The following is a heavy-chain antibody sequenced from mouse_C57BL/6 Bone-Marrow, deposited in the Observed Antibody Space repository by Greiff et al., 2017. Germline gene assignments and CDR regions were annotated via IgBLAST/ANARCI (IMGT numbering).Heavy chain of an antibody. D-gene: IGHD2-2*01. Sequence: QVQLQQSGAELVKPGASVKLSCKASGYTFTSYWMQWVKQRPGQGLEWIGEIDPSDSYTNYNQKFKGKATLTVDTSSSTAYMQLSSLTSEDSAVYYCARQMVSPDYWGQGTTLTVSS. CDR3: ARQMVSPDY. J-gene: IGHJ2*01. V-gene: IGHV1-50*01. CDR1: GYTFTSYW. CDR2: IDPSDSYT.